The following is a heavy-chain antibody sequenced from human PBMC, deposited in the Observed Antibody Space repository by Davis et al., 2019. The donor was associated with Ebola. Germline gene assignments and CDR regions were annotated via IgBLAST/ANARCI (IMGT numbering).Heavy chain of an antibody. CDR2: ISYDGSSK. J-gene: IGHJ6*03. CDR1: GFTFSSYR. D-gene: IGHD1-26*01. Sequence: PGGSLRLSCTASGFTFSSYRMHWVRQAPGQGLEWVAVISYDGSSKYYADSVKGRFTISRDNSKNTLYLQMNSLRAEDTAVYYCAKDRSSGSYDDYYMDVWGKGTTVTVSS. V-gene: IGHV3-30*18. CDR3: AKDRSSGSYDDYYMDV.